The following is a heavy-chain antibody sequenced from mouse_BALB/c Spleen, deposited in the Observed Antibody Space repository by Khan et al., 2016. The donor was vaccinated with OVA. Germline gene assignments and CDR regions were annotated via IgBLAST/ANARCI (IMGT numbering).Heavy chain of an antibody. V-gene: IGHV5-9-3*01. D-gene: IGHD2-2*01. CDR1: GFTFSSYA. Sequence: EVELVESGGGLVKPGGSLKLSCSASGFTFSSYAMSWVRQTPEKRLEWVATISSGGHHTFYPDSLKGRFTISRDNATNTLYLQMSSLRSEDTAMFYCARSLVDYHALDYWGQGTSVTFSS. J-gene: IGHJ4*01. CDR3: ARSLVDYHALDY. CDR2: ISSGGHHT.